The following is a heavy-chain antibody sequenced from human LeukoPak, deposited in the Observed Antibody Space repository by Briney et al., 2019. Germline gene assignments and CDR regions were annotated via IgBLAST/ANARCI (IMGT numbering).Heavy chain of an antibody. Sequence: GESLRLSCAASGFTVSSNYMSWVRQAPGKGLEWVSVIYSGGSTYYADSVKGRFTISRDNSKNTLYLQMNSLRAEDTAVYYCARDSRGTSHWNYWGQGTLVTVSS. CDR3: ARDSRGTSHWNY. V-gene: IGHV3-66*01. CDR1: GFTVSSNY. D-gene: IGHD1-14*01. CDR2: IYSGGST. J-gene: IGHJ4*02.